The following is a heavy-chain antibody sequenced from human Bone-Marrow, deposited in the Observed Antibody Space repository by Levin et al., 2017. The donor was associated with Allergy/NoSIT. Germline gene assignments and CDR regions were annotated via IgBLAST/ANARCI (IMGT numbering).Heavy chain of an antibody. Sequence: ASVKVSCKTSGYVFTNFGINWVRQAPGQGLEWVGWISTYNDNRRFAQRLQDRVTLTADTSTNTASMELRRLRSDDTAVYYCARHDCSGGSCYSAYWGQGTLVTVSS. CDR3: ARHDCSGGSCYSAY. V-gene: IGHV1-18*01. D-gene: IGHD2-15*01. J-gene: IGHJ4*02. CDR2: ISTYNDNR. CDR1: GYVFTNFG.